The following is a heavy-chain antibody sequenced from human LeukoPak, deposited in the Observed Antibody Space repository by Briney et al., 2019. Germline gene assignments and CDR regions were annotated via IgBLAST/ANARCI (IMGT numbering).Heavy chain of an antibody. CDR1: GYTFTSYD. Sequence: ASVKVSCKASGYTFTSYDINWVRQATGQGLEWMGWMNPNSGKTGYAQKSQGRVTMTRSTSISTAYMELSSLRSEDTAVYYCTRSVRDGTIDYWGQGTLVTVSS. CDR3: TRSVRDGTIDY. J-gene: IGHJ4*02. D-gene: IGHD5-24*01. CDR2: MNPNSGKT. V-gene: IGHV1-8*01.